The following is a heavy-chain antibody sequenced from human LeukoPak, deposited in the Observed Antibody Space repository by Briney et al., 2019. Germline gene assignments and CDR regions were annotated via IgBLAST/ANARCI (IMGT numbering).Heavy chain of an antibody. CDR1: GGSISSYY. CDR2: IYYSGST. V-gene: IGHV4-59*01. CDR3: ATLNRPYSSGWYPIIN. Sequence: PSETLSLTCTVSGGSISSYYWSWIRQPPGKGLEWIGYIYYSGSTNYNPSLKSRVIISVDTSKNQFSLKLSSVTAADTAVYYCATLNRPYSSGWYPIINWGQGTLVTVSS. J-gene: IGHJ4*02. D-gene: IGHD6-19*01.